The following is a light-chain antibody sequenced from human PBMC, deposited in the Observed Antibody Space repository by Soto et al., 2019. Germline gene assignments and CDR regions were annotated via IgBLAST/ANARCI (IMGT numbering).Light chain of an antibody. CDR3: LQHSHWHPWT. CDR2: GAS. CDR1: QNVRTF. Sequence: EVVLTQSPATLSLSPGERATLSCRASQNVRTFLDWYQQKPGQPPRLLIYGASNRATGIPARFSGSGSGTDFTLTISSLEPDDFAVYYCLQHSHWHPWTIGQGTGVEIQ. V-gene: IGKV3D-11*02. J-gene: IGKJ1*01.